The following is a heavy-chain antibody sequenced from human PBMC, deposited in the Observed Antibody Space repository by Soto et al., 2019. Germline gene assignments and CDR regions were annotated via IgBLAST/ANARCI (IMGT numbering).Heavy chain of an antibody. CDR3: ARQDYSNYGWFDP. CDR1: GYSFTSYW. J-gene: IGHJ5*02. D-gene: IGHD4-4*01. CDR2: IDPSDSYT. V-gene: IGHV5-10-1*01. Sequence: GESRKISCXGSGYSFTSYWISWVRQMPGKGLGWMGRIDPSDSYTNYSPSFQGHVTISADKSISTAYLQWSSLEASDTAMYYCARQDYSNYGWFDPWGQGTLVTVSS.